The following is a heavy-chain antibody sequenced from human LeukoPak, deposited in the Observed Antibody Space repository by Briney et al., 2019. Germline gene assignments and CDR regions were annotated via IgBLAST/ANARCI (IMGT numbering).Heavy chain of an antibody. V-gene: IGHV3-30*18. Sequence: PGGSLRLSCAASGFTFSSYGMHWVRQAPGEGLEWVAVISYDGSNKYYADSVKGRFTISRDNSKNTLYLQMNSLRAEDTAVYYCAKPVGDYYDSSGYYFDYWGQGTLVTVSS. CDR2: ISYDGSNK. J-gene: IGHJ4*02. D-gene: IGHD3-22*01. CDR3: AKPVGDYYDSSGYYFDY. CDR1: GFTFSSYG.